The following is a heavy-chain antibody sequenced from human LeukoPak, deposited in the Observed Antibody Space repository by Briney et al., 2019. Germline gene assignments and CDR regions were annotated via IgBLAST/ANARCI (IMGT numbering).Heavy chain of an antibody. CDR3: AKPISDSSWDPYYYYYMDV. Sequence: GGSLRLSCAASGFTFSDYYMSWIRQAPGKGLEWVSYISSSGSTIYYADSVKGRFTISRDNSKSTLYLQMNSLRAEDTAVYYCAKPISDSSWDPYYYYYMDVWGKGTTVTVSS. CDR2: ISSSGSTI. J-gene: IGHJ6*03. CDR1: GFTFSDYY. V-gene: IGHV3-11*01. D-gene: IGHD6-13*01.